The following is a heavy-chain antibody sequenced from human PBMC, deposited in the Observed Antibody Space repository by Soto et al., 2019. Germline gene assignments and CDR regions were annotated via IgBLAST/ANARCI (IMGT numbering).Heavy chain of an antibody. D-gene: IGHD1-26*01. CDR3: ARFGQWELRYYFDY. J-gene: IGHJ4*02. V-gene: IGHV1-18*01. CDR2: ISAYNGNT. CDR1: GYTFTSYG. Sequence: ASVKVSCKASGYTFTSYGISWVRKAPGQGLEWMGWISAYNGNTNYAQKLQGRVTMTTDTSTSTAYMELRSLRSDDTAVYYCARFGQWELRYYFDYWGQGTLVTVSS.